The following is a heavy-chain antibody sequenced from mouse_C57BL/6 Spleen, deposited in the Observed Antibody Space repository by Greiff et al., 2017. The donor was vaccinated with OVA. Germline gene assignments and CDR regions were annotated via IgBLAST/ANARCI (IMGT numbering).Heavy chain of an antibody. CDR3: ARLRSWYFDV. V-gene: IGHV5-17*01. D-gene: IGHD1-1*01. CDR1: ESPFSDYG. J-gene: IGHJ1*03. CDR2: ISSGSSTI. Sequence: EVKVVESGGGLLNPGGSLKLSCAASESPFSDYGLQGVRQAPEKGLEWVAYISSGSSTIYYADTVKGRFTISRDNAKNTLFLQMTSLRSEDTAMYYCARLRSWYFDVWGTGTTVTVSS.